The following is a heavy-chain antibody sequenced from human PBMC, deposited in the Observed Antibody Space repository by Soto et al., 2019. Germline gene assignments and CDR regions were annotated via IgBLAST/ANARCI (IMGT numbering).Heavy chain of an antibody. J-gene: IGHJ4*02. CDR2: FSLSGTT. CDR1: GASITGSSY. D-gene: IGHD2-8*02. V-gene: IGHV4-4*07. CDR3: ARGMTPPGAPAWYYFDS. Sequence: QVQLQESGPGLMKPSETLSLTCTVSGASITGSSYWSWIRQPAGKGLEWIGRFSLSGTTNYNPSLWSRVTMSADVSKNQFSLRRTSVTAADTALYYCARGMTPPGAPAWYYFDSWGQGTLVTVSS.